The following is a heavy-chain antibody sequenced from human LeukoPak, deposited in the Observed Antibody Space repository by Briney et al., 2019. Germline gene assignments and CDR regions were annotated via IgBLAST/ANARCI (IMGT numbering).Heavy chain of an antibody. D-gene: IGHD3-9*01. Sequence: SETLSLTCTVSGGSISSYYWSWIRQPPGKGLEWIGYIYYSGSTNYNPSLKSRVTISVDTSKNQFSLKLSSVTAADTAVYYCARRDDILTPFDYWGQGTPVTVSS. CDR2: IYYSGST. V-gene: IGHV4-59*01. CDR3: ARRDDILTPFDY. J-gene: IGHJ4*02. CDR1: GGSISSYY.